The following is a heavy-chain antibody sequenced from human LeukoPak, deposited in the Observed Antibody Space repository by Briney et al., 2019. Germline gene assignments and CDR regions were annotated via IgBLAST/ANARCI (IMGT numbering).Heavy chain of an antibody. J-gene: IGHJ5*02. V-gene: IGHV4-4*07. Sequence: SETLSLTCIVSGGSISSYYWSWIRQPAGKGLEWIGRIHTSGSTNYNPSLKSRVTMSVDTFKNQFSLKLTSVTAADTAVYYCARAGDYGDYVGWFDPWGQGTLVTVSS. CDR3: ARAGDYGDYVGWFDP. CDR2: IHTSGST. D-gene: IGHD4-17*01. CDR1: GGSISSYY.